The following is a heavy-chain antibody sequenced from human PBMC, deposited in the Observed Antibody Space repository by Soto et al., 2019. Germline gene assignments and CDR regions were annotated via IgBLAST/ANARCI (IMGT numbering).Heavy chain of an antibody. CDR3: ARQRTTVVTQAYFDH. Sequence: SETLSLTCIVSGESISSSSYYWGWIRQPPGKGLEWIGSIYYSGRTYYNPSFKSRVTISIDTSKNQFSLKLSSATATDTAVYYCARQRTTVVTQAYFDHWGQGALVTVSS. CDR2: IYYSGRT. D-gene: IGHD2-21*02. J-gene: IGHJ4*02. CDR1: GESISSSSYY. V-gene: IGHV4-39*01.